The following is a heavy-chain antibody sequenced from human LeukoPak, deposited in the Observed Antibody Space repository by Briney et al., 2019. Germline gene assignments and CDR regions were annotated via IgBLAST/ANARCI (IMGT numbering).Heavy chain of an antibody. CDR2: ISPYNGIT. J-gene: IGHJ3*02. CDR1: GYTFASYG. V-gene: IGHV1-18*01. Sequence: ASVKVSCKASGYTFASYGISWVRQAPGQGLEWMGRISPYNGITNYAQNLQGRVTMTTDTSTSTAYMELRSLRSDDTAVYYCATRIGATGDAFDIWGQGTVVTVSS. D-gene: IGHD6-13*01. CDR3: ATRIGATGDAFDI.